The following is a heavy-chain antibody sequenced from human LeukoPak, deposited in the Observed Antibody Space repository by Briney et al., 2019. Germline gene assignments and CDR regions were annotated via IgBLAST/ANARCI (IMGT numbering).Heavy chain of an antibody. J-gene: IGHJ6*03. CDR1: GGTFSSYA. D-gene: IGHD6-13*01. Sequence: GSSVKVSCKASGGTFSSYAISWVRQAPGQGLEWMGGIIPIFGTANYAQKFQGRVTITADESTSTAYMELSSLRSEDTAVYCCARGSPDRTAAGSYYYYYYMDVWGKGTTVTVSS. CDR3: ARGSPDRTAAGSYYYYYYMDV. CDR2: IIPIFGTA. V-gene: IGHV1-69*01.